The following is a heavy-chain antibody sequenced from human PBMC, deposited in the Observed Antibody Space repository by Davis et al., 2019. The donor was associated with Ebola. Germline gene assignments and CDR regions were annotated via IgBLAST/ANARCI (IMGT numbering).Heavy chain of an antibody. CDR2: YYYTGST. CDR3: ARGDSYYDPSGYYAGPESPDH. CDR1: GAFVSSGGYS. Sequence: SETLSLTCAVSGAFVSSGGYSWIWIRQPPGKGLAWIGYYYYTGSTYYSPSLRSRVTISVDTSKNLFSLKLTSVTAADTAVYYCARGDSYYDPSGYYAGPESPDHWGQGTLVSVSS. D-gene: IGHD3-22*01. J-gene: IGHJ4*02. V-gene: IGHV4-30-4*07.